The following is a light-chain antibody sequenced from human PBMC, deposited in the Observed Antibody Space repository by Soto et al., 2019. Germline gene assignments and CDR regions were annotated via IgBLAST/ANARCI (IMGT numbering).Light chain of an antibody. CDR1: QSGYNN. CDR2: GAS. CDR3: LQYNNWPPVT. Sequence: EIVMTQSPATLSVSPGERATLSCRASQSGYNNLAWYQQKPGQAPRLLIYGASTRATGIPARFSGSGSGTESTLTISCLQSEACAVYYCLQYNNWPPVTFVPGTKVDI. J-gene: IGKJ3*01. V-gene: IGKV3-15*01.